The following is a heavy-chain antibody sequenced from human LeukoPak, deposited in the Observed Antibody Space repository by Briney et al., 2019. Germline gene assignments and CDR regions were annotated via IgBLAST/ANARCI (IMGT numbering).Heavy chain of an antibody. V-gene: IGHV3-23*01. Sequence: GESLRLSCAASGFTFSTYAMSWVRQAPGKGLAWVSTISDSDGSTYYADSVKGRFTISRDNSKNTLYLQMSTLRAEDTAVYYCAKDARSGWPGGDYWGQGTLVTVSS. CDR2: ISDSDGST. D-gene: IGHD6-19*01. J-gene: IGHJ4*02. CDR3: AKDARSGWPGGDY. CDR1: GFTFSTYA.